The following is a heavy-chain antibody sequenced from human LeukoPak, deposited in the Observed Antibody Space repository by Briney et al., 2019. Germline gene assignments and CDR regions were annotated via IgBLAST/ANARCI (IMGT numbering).Heavy chain of an antibody. CDR2: IYYSGST. D-gene: IGHD3-22*01. CDR3: ARDHYYNSSGYTFGY. CDR1: GGSISSYY. Sequence: PSETLSLTCTVSGGSISSYYWSWIRQPPGKGLEWIGYIYYSGSTNYNPSLKSRVIISVDTSENQVSLKLTSVTAADTAVYYCARDHYYNSSGYTFGYWGQGTLVTVSS. J-gene: IGHJ4*02. V-gene: IGHV4-59*01.